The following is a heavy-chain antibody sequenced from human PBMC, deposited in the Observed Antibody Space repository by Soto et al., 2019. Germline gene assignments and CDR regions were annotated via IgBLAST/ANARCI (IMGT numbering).Heavy chain of an antibody. D-gene: IGHD3-10*01. V-gene: IGHV4-31*03. Sequence: PSETLSLTCTVSGGSISSGGYYWSWIRQHPGKGLEWIGYIYYSGSTYYNPSLKSRVTISVDTSKNQFSLKLSSVTAADTAVYYCAREGGYYGSGSYYINTYGIDVWGQGTTVTVSS. CDR1: GGSISSGGYY. CDR2: IYYSGST. CDR3: AREGGYYGSGSYYINTYGIDV. J-gene: IGHJ6*02.